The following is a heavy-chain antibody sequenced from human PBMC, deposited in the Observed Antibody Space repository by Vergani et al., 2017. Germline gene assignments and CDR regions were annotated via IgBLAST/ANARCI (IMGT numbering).Heavy chain of an antibody. J-gene: IGHJ6*02. CDR1: GGSISSGGYY. D-gene: IGHD3-10*01. CDR2: IYYSGST. V-gene: IGHV4-31*03. Sequence: QVQLQESGPGLVKPSQTLSLTCTVSGGSISSGGYYWSWIRQHPGKGLEWIGYIYYSGSTYYNPSLKSRVTISVDTSKNQFSLMLSSVTAADTAVYYCARDRQGSDYYYGMDVWGQGTTVTVSS. CDR3: ARDRQGSDYYYGMDV.